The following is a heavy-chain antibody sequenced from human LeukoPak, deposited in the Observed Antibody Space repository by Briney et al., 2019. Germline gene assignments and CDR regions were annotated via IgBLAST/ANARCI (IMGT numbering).Heavy chain of an antibody. V-gene: IGHV1-69*01. CDR1: GGTFSSYA. J-gene: IGHJ6*02. D-gene: IGHD1-14*01. Sequence: GASVTVSCKASGGTFSSYAISWVRQAPGQGLEWMGGIIPIFGTANYAQKFQGRVTITADESTSTAYMELSSLRSEDTAVYYCARGGNPPRGLGDYYYGMDVWGQGTTVTVSS. CDR2: IIPIFGTA. CDR3: ARGGNPPRGLGDYYYGMDV.